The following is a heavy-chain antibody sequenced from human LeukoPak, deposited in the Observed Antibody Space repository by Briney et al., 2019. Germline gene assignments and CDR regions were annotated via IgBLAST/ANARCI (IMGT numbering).Heavy chain of an antibody. V-gene: IGHV1-2*02. CDR1: GYTFTGYY. Sequence: ASVKVSCKAFGYTFTGYYMHWVRQAPGQGLEWMGWINPNSGGTNYAQKFQGRVTMTRDTSISTAYMELSRLRSDDTAVYYCARGEKLDQRVCWFDPWGQGTLVTVSS. J-gene: IGHJ5*02. D-gene: IGHD1/OR15-1a*01. CDR2: INPNSGGT. CDR3: ARGEKLDQRVCWFDP.